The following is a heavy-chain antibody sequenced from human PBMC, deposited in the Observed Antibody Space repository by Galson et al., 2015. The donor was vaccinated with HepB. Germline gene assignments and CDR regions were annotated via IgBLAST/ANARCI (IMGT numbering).Heavy chain of an antibody. V-gene: IGHV3-7*01. CDR3: ATGGLMYAFDI. J-gene: IGHJ3*02. CDR2: IKPDGTET. Sequence: SLRLSCAGSGITFSSYWMNWLRQAPGKGLECVASIKPDGTETQYVDPVKGRFTISRDNAKNSLYLQMNSLTVEDTVVYYCATGGLMYAFDIWGRGTKVTVSS. CDR1: GITFSSYW. D-gene: IGHD2-8*01.